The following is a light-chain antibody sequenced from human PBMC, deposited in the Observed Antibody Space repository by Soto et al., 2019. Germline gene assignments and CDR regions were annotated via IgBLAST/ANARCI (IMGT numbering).Light chain of an antibody. CDR2: AAS. Sequence: DIQMTQSPSSLSSSVGGRVTITCRASQSISSYLNLYQQKPGKAAKLLIYAASSLQSGVTSRFSGSGSGTDFTLTISSLQPEDFATYYCQRSNSDPITVGQGTRLEIK. J-gene: IGKJ5*01. V-gene: IGKV1-39*01. CDR3: QRSNSDPIT. CDR1: QSISSY.